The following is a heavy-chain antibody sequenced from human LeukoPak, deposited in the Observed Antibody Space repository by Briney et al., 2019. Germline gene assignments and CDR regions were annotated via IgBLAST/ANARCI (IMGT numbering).Heavy chain of an antibody. V-gene: IGHV3-43*02. CDR1: GFTFDAYA. D-gene: IGHD1-26*01. CDR3: ATWAFYHSLDV. CDR2: INKDGSAT. J-gene: IGHJ6*02. Sequence: PRGSLRLSCEASGFTFDAYAMHWVRQAPGKGLEWVSLINKDGSATYYADSVKGRFTISRDNSKNSLYLQMNSLRSEDTALYYCATWAFYHSLDVWGQGTTVTVSS.